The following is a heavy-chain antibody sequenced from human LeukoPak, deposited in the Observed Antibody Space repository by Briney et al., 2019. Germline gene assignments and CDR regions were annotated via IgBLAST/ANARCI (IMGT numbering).Heavy chain of an antibody. D-gene: IGHD2-15*01. CDR2: IKKKSDGGTT. CDR3: AADLGYCSGGSCHRARFDY. J-gene: IGHJ4*02. Sequence: GGSLRLSCAASGFTFSHAWMSWVRQAPGKGLEWVGRIKKKSDGGTTDYAAPVKGRFTISTDDSKTTLYLQMNGLKTEDTAVYHCAADLGYCSGGSCHRARFDYWGQGILVTVSS. CDR1: GFTFSHAW. V-gene: IGHV3-15*01.